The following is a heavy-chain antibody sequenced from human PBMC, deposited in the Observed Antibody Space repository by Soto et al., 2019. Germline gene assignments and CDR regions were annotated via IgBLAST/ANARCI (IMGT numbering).Heavy chain of an antibody. CDR2: IKQDGSEK. CDR3: ARVPTYIAASHFDY. J-gene: IGHJ4*02. V-gene: IGHV3-7*05. Sequence: GGSLRLSCAASGFTFSSYWMSWVRQAPGKGLEWVANIKQDGSEKYYVDSVKGRFTISRDNAKNSLYLQMNSLRAEDTAVYYCARVPTYIAASHFDYWGQGTLVTVSS. D-gene: IGHD6-6*01. CDR1: GFTFSSYW.